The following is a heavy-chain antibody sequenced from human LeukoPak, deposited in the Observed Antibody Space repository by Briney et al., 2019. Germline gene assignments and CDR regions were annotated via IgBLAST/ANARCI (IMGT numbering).Heavy chain of an antibody. V-gene: IGHV3-7*01. CDR1: GFNFSSYR. CDR2: IKQDESET. J-gene: IGHJ4*02. D-gene: IGHD3-3*01. CDR3: ARVFAYDFWSGYYIDY. Sequence: GGSLRLSCEASGFNFSSYRMSWVRQSQGKGLEWVATIKQDESETYYVDSVKGRFTISRDNAKNSLFLQMNSVRAEDTAVYYCARVFAYDFWSGYYIDYWGRGTLVSVSS.